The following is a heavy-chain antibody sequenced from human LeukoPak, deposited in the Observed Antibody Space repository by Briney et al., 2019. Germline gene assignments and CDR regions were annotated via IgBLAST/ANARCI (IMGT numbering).Heavy chain of an antibody. V-gene: IGHV4-59*01. CDR3: ARGYSYSSSWPHFDY. J-gene: IGHJ4*02. CDR1: GGSISSYY. CDR2: IYYSGST. Sequence: KPSETLSLTCTVSGGSISSYYWSWIRQPPGKGLEWIGYIYYSGSTNYNPSLKSRVTISVDTSKNQFSLKLSSVTAADTAVYYCARGYSYSSSWPHFDYWGQGTLVTVSS. D-gene: IGHD6-13*01.